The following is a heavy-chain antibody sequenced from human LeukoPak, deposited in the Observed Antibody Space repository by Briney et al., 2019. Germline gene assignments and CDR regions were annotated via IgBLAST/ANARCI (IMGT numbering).Heavy chain of an antibody. CDR3: AKDRGDPSYYYYGMDV. CDR2: ISYDGSNK. D-gene: IGHD4-17*01. CDR1: GFTFSSYA. V-gene: IGHV3-30*04. J-gene: IGHJ6*02. Sequence: GGSLRLSCAASGFTFSSYAMHWVRQAPGKGLEWVAVISYDGSNKYYADSVKGRFTISRDNSKNTLYLQMNSLRAEDTAVYYCAKDRGDPSYYYYGMDVWGQGTTVTVSS.